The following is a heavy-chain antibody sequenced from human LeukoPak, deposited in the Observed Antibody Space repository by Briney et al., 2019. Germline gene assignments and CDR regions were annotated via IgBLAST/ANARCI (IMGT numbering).Heavy chain of an antibody. D-gene: IGHD3-22*01. CDR3: AKDRLEYYYDSSGYYFDY. J-gene: IGHJ4*02. V-gene: IGHV3-30*18. CDR2: ISYDGSNK. CDR1: GFTFSSYG. Sequence: PGGSLRLSCAASGFTFSSYGMHWVRRAPGKGLEWVAVISYDGSNKYYADSVKGRFTISRDNSKNTLYLQMNSLRAEDTAVYYCAKDRLEYYYDSSGYYFDYWGQGTLVTVSS.